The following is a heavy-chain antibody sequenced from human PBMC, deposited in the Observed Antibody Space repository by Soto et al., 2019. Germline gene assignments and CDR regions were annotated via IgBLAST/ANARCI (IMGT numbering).Heavy chain of an antibody. CDR3: ARVGIVVVVAATRASGMDV. CDR2: ISAYNGNT. CDR1: GYTFTIYG. J-gene: IGHJ6*02. D-gene: IGHD2-15*01. Sequence: ASVKVSCKASGYTFTIYGISGVVQAALRGREGMGWISAYNGNTNYAQKLQGRVTMTTDTSTSTAYMELRSLRSDDTAVYYCARVGIVVVVAATRASGMDVWGQGTTVTVSS. V-gene: IGHV1-18*04.